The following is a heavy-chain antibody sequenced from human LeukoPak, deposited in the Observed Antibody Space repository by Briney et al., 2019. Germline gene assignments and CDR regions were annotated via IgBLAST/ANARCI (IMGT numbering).Heavy chain of an antibody. CDR1: GFTFSRYG. D-gene: IGHD5-12*01. Sequence: TGGSLRLSCAASGFTFSRYGMHCVRQAPGKGLEWVAVISYDGSNTYYADSVRGRFTISRDNSKNTLYLQMNSLRAEDTAVYYCARDLRSGYDNGMDVWGQGTTVTVSS. CDR2: ISYDGSNT. J-gene: IGHJ6*02. V-gene: IGHV3-30*03. CDR3: ARDLRSGYDNGMDV.